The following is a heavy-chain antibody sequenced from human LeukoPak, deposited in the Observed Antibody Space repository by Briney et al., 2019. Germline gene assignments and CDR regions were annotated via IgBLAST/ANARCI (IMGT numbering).Heavy chain of an antibody. CDR3: ARGRNTVYCSGGSCYEAKGNWFDP. CDR1: GGSISSGDYY. Sequence: PSQTLSLTCTVSGGSISSGDYYWNWIRQPPGKGLEWIGYIFYSGDTYYNPSLKSRLTISLDTSKNQFSLRLRSVTPEDTAVYYCARGRNTVYCSGGSCYEAKGNWFDPWGQGTLVTVSS. CDR2: IFYSGDT. J-gene: IGHJ5*02. V-gene: IGHV4-30-4*01. D-gene: IGHD2-15*01.